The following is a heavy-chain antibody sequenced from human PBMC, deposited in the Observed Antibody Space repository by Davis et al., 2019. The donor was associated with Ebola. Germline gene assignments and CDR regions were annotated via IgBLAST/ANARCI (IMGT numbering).Heavy chain of an antibody. J-gene: IGHJ4*02. CDR2: ISWNSGSI. CDR3: AKDLSSYYYGSGSDY. D-gene: IGHD3-10*01. CDR1: GFTFDDYA. Sequence: PGGSLRLSCAASGFTFDDYAMHWVRQAPGKGLEWVSGISWNSGSIGYADSVKGRFTISRDNAKNSLYLQMNSLRAEDTALYYCAKDLSSYYYGSGSDYWGQGTLVTVSS. V-gene: IGHV3-9*01.